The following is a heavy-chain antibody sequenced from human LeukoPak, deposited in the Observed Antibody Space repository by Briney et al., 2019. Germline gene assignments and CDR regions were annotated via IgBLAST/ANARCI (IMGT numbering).Heavy chain of an antibody. CDR3: AREARGGSWPLDY. CDR1: GFTFSSYW. V-gene: IGHV3-74*01. J-gene: IGHJ4*02. D-gene: IGHD1-26*01. CDR2: ISSDGSST. Sequence: GGSLRLSCAASGFTFSSYWMHWVRQAPGKGLVRVSRISSDGSSTTYADSVQGRFTISRDNAKNTLYPQMNSLRAEDTAVYYCAREARGGSWPLDYWGQGTLVTVSS.